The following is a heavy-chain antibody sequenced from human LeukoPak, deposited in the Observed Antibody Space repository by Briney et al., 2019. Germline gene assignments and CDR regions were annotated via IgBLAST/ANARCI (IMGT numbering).Heavy chain of an antibody. J-gene: IGHJ4*02. CDR1: GFTFSSYG. CDR3: AKDLYDIVVVPAAISY. V-gene: IGHV3-30*18. CDR2: ISYDGSNK. D-gene: IGHD2-2*01. Sequence: PGRSLRLSCAASGFTFSSYGMHWVRQAPGKGLEWVAVISYDGSNKCYADSVKGRFTISRDNSKNTLYLQMNSLRAEGTAVYYCAKDLYDIVVVPAAISYWGQGTLVTVSS.